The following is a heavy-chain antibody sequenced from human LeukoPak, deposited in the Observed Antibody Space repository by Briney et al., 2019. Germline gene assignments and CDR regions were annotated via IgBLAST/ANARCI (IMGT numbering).Heavy chain of an antibody. J-gene: IGHJ5*02. D-gene: IGHD3-9*01. CDR1: GFTFDDYT. V-gene: IGHV3-43*01. CDR3: AKEGGDDILTGYSGSWFDP. CDR2: ISWDGGST. Sequence: GGSLRLSCAASGFTFDDYTMHWVRQAPGKGLESVSVISWDGGSTYYADSVKGRFTISRDSSKDSLYLQMNSLRTEDTALYYCAKEGGDDILTGYSGSWFDPWGQGTLVTVSS.